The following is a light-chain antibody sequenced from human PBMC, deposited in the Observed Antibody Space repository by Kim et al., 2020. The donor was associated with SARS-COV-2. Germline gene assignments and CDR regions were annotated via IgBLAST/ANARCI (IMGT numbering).Light chain of an antibody. Sequence: SPVKKATLSFRAGQSVSSCCLAWYQQKPGQAPRLLIYGASSRATGIPDRFSGSGSGTDFTLTISRLEPEDFAVYYCQQYGSSPLTFGPGTKVDIK. CDR1: QSVSSCC. J-gene: IGKJ3*01. CDR3: QQYGSSPLT. CDR2: GAS. V-gene: IGKV3-20*01.